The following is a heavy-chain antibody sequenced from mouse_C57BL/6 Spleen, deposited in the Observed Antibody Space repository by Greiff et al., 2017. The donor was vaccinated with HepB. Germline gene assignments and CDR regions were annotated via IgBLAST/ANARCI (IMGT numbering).Heavy chain of an antibody. CDR3: ARGDYGSSYHYAMDY. V-gene: IGHV5-4*01. CDR2: ISDGGSYT. D-gene: IGHD1-1*01. CDR1: GFTFSSYA. Sequence: EVQLQQSGGGLVKPGGSLKLSCAASGFTFSSYAMSWVRQTPEKRLEWVATISDGGSYTYYPDNVKGRFTISRDNAKNNLYLQMSHLMSEDTSMYYCARGDYGSSYHYAMDYWGQGTSVTVSS. J-gene: IGHJ4*01.